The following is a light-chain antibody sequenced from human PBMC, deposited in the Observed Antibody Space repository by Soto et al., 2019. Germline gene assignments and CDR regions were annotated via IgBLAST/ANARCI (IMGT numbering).Light chain of an antibody. J-gene: IGKJ4*01. V-gene: IGKV3-20*01. CDR1: QSVSSDY. Sequence: EIVLTQSPGTLSLSLGERATLSCRASQSVSSDYVAWYRQKPGQVPTVLIYRASTRATGIPDRFSGSGSGTDFTLTIGRVEPEDFAVYYCQQYGSSPLTFGGGTRVEIK. CDR3: QQYGSSPLT. CDR2: RAS.